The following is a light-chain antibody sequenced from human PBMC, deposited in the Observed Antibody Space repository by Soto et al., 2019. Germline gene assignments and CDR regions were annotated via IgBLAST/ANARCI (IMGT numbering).Light chain of an antibody. CDR2: EGS. CDR3: CSYAGSSTWV. CDR1: SSDVGSYNL. V-gene: IGLV2-23*01. Sequence: QSALTQPASVSGAPGQSITISCTRTSSDVGSYNLVSWYQQHPGKAPKPMIYEGSKRPSGVSNRFSGSKSGNTASLTISGLQAEDEADYYCCSYAGSSTWVFGTGTKLTVL. J-gene: IGLJ1*01.